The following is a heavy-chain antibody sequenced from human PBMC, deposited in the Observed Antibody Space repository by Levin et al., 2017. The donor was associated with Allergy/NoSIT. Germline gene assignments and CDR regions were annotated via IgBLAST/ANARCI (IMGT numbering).Heavy chain of an antibody. CDR3: ARDHYDILTGYYRGYGMDV. D-gene: IGHD3-9*01. CDR2: IYSGGST. CDR1: GFTISRNY. Sequence: LSLTCAASGFTISRNYMSWVRQAPGRGLECVSVIYSGGSTYYADSVKGRFTISRDNSKNILYLQMNSLRAEDTAVYYCARDHYDILTGYYRGYGMDVWGQGTTVTVSS. J-gene: IGHJ6*02. V-gene: IGHV3-53*01.